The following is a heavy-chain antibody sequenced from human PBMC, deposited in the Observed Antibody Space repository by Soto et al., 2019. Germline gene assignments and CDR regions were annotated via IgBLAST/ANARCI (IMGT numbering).Heavy chain of an antibody. J-gene: IGHJ4*02. Sequence: GGSLRLSCAASGFTFSSYAMSWVRQAPGKGLEWVSAISGSGGSTYYADSVKGRFTISRDNSKNTLYLQMNSLRAENTAVYYCAKDVFSAGSGWGMVYWGQRTLVTVSS. CDR1: GFTFSSYA. D-gene: IGHD6-13*01. V-gene: IGHV3-23*01. CDR2: ISGSGGST. CDR3: AKDVFSAGSGWGMVY.